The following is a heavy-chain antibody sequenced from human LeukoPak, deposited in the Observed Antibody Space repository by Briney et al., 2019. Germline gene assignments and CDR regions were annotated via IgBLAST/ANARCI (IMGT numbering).Heavy chain of an antibody. Sequence: PGGSLRLSCAASGFTFSSYGMHWVRQAPGKGLEWVAVISYDGSNKYYADSVKGRFTISRDNSKNTLYLQMNSLRAEDTAVYYCAKDLYDILRYYFDYWGQGTLVTVSS. V-gene: IGHV3-30*18. D-gene: IGHD3-9*01. CDR1: GFTFSSYG. CDR2: ISYDGSNK. J-gene: IGHJ4*02. CDR3: AKDLYDILRYYFDY.